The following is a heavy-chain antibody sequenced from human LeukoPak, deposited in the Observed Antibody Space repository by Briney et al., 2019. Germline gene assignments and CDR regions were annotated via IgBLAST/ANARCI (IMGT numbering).Heavy chain of an antibody. D-gene: IGHD2-2*01. J-gene: IGHJ6*03. Sequence: TETLSLTCAVSGYSISSGYYWGWIRQPPGNGLEWIGSVYHSGSTYYTPSLKSRVTISVDTSKNQFSLKLSSVTAADAAVYYCARVSSSIVVVPAYYMDVWGKGTTVTVSS. CDR1: GYSISSGYY. V-gene: IGHV4-38-2*01. CDR2: VYHSGST. CDR3: ARVSSSIVVVPAYYMDV.